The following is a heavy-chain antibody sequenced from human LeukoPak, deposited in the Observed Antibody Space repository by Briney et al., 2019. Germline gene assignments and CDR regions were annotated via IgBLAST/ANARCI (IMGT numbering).Heavy chain of an antibody. CDR2: IYHSGST. V-gene: IGHV4-30-2*01. CDR1: GGSISSGGYY. D-gene: IGHD3-3*01. J-gene: IGHJ3*02. Sequence: PSETLSLTCTVSGGSISSGGYYWSWIRQPPGKGLEWIGYIYHSGSTYYNPSLKSRVTISVDRSKNQFSLKLSSVTAADTAVYYCARTYYDFWSGSRRYAFDIWGQGTMVTVSS. CDR3: ARTYYDFWSGSRRYAFDI.